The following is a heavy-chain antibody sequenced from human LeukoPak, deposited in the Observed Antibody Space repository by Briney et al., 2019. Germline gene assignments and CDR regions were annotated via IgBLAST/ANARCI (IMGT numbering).Heavy chain of an antibody. Sequence: GGSLRLSCAASGFTFSSYGIHWVRQAPGKGLEWVSVISKNGDTTYYADSEKGRFTISRDNSKNTLYLQMNSLRAEDTALYFCATRQFCSGGTCYGLSFWGQGTMVTISS. V-gene: IGHV3-23*01. CDR2: ISKNGDTT. J-gene: IGHJ3*01. CDR1: GFTFSSYG. CDR3: ATRQFCSGGTCYGLSF. D-gene: IGHD2-15*01.